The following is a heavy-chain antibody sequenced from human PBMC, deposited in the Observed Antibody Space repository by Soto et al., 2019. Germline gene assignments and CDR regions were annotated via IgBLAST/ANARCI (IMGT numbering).Heavy chain of an antibody. Sequence: GASVKVSCKASGGTSSSYAISWVRQAPGQGLEWMGGIIPIFGTANYAQKFQGRVTITADKSTSTAYMELSSLRSEDTAVYYCANNYYDSSGYHNWFDPWGQGTLVTVSS. CDR2: IIPIFGTA. CDR1: GGTSSSYA. CDR3: ANNYYDSSGYHNWFDP. J-gene: IGHJ5*02. D-gene: IGHD3-22*01. V-gene: IGHV1-69*06.